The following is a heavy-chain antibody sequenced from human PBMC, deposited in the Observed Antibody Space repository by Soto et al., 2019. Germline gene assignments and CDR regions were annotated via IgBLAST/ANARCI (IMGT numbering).Heavy chain of an antibody. D-gene: IGHD3-10*01. J-gene: IGHJ4*02. CDR1: GFTFSSYA. V-gene: IGHV3-30-3*01. Sequence: PGGSLRLSCAASGFTFSSYAMHWVRQAPGKGLEWVAVISYDGSNKYYADSVKGRFTISRDNSKNTLYLQMNSLRAEDTAVYYCARDLRSHNYYGSGSYYLVYWGQGTLVTVSS. CDR3: ARDLRSHNYYGSGSYYLVY. CDR2: ISYDGSNK.